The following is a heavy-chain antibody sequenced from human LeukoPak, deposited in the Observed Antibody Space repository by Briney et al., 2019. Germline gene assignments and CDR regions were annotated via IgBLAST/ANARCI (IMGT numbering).Heavy chain of an antibody. CDR2: INWNGGST. D-gene: IGHD2-2*01. CDR1: GFTFDDYG. J-gene: IGHJ4*02. V-gene: IGHV3-20*04. CDR3: ARDTRYCSSTSYYYFDY. Sequence: GGSLRLSCAASGFTFDDYGMSWVRQAPGKGLEWVSGINWNGGSTGYADSVKGRFTISRDNAKNSLYLQMNSLRAEDTALYYCARDTRYCSSTSYYYFDYWGQGTLVTVSS.